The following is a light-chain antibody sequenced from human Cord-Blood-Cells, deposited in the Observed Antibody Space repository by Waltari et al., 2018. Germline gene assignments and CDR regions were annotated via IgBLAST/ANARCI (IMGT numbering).Light chain of an antibody. V-gene: IGLV2-14*01. CDR2: EVS. CDR3: SSYTSSSTWV. Sequence: QSALTHPASVPGPSGRSITLSCTGTRSAVGGFNSVSWYQQHPGKAPKLMIYEVSKLPSGVSNRFSGSKSGNTDSLTISRLQAEDEADYYCSSYTSSSTWVFGGGTKLTVL. CDR1: RSAVGGFNS. J-gene: IGLJ3*02.